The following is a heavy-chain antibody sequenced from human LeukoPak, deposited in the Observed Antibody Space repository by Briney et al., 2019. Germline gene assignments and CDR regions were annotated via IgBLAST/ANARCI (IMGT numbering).Heavy chain of an antibody. D-gene: IGHD3-22*01. CDR3: ARGWAYYDRSGWGLSYCDQ. CDR1: GFTFSSYG. Sequence: GRSLRLSCAASGFTFSSYGMHWVRQAPGKGLEWVAVIWYDGSNKYYADSVKGRFTISRDNSKNTLYLQMNSLRAEDTAVYYCARGWAYYDRSGWGLSYCDQWGQGTLVTVSS. V-gene: IGHV3-33*08. J-gene: IGHJ4*02. CDR2: IWYDGSNK.